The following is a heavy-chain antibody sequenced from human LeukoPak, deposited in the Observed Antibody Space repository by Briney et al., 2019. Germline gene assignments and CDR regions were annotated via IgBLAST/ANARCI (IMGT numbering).Heavy chain of an antibody. CDR1: GCTFSSYA. CDR3: ARAHSNYGWFDP. J-gene: IGHJ5*02. D-gene: IGHD4-11*01. Sequence: GSSVKVSCKASGCTFSSYAISWVRQAPGQGLEWMGRIIPIFGTANYAQKFQGRVTITADKSTSTAYMELSSLRSEDTAVYYCARAHSNYGWFDPWGQRTLVTVSS. V-gene: IGHV1-69*06. CDR2: IIPIFGTA.